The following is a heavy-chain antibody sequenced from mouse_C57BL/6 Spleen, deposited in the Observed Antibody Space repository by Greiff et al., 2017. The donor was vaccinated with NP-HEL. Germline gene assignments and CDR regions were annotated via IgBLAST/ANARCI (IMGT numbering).Heavy chain of an antibody. CDR3: ARDSSGYDYAMDY. D-gene: IGHD3-2*02. Sequence: DVHLVESGGGLVQPGGSLKLSCAASGFTFSDYGMAWVRQAPRKGPEWVAFISNLAYSIYYADTVTGRFTISRENAKNTLYLEMSSLRSEDTAMYYCARDSSGYDYAMDYWGQGTSVTVSS. CDR2: ISNLAYSI. V-gene: IGHV5-15*01. J-gene: IGHJ4*01. CDR1: GFTFSDYG.